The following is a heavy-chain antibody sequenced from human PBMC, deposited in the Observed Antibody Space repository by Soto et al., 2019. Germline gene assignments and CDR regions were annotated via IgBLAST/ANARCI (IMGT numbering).Heavy chain of an antibody. V-gene: IGHV4-39*01. Sequence: PALACTLCSGRVNSSRDYCGWIQQPPGKGLEWIGSIYYSGSTYYTPSLKSRVTISVDTSKNQFSLKLSSVTAADTAVYYCARGSDYYGMDVWGQGTTVIVS. CDR3: ARGSDYYGMDV. J-gene: IGHJ6*02. CDR1: SGRVNSSRDY. CDR2: IYYSGST.